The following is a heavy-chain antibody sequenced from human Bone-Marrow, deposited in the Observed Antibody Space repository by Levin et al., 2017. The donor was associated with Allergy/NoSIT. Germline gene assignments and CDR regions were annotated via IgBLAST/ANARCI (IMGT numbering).Heavy chain of an antibody. CDR3: AHTVWVTMVRGAPADWFDP. Sequence: SGPTLVKPTQTLTLTCTFSGFSLSTSGVGVGWIRQPPGKALEWLALIYWDDDKRYSPSLKSRLTITKDTSKNQVVLTMTNMDPVDTATYYCAHTVWVTMVRGAPADWFDPWGQGTLVTVSS. J-gene: IGHJ5*02. CDR1: GFSLSTSGVG. V-gene: IGHV2-5*02. D-gene: IGHD3-10*01. CDR2: IYWDDDK.